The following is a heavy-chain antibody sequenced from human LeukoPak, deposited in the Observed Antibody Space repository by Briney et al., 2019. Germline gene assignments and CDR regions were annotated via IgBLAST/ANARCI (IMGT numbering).Heavy chain of an antibody. V-gene: IGHV4-39*01. J-gene: IGHJ5*02. CDR3: ARFPGTGTPRGRNRFAP. CDR2: IYYSGST. Sequence: SETLSLTCTVSGGSISSSSYYWGWIRQPPGKGLEWIGSIYYSGSTYYNPSLKSRVTISVDTSKNQFSLKLSSVTTADTAVYYCARFPGTGTPRGRNRFAPWGQGTLVTVSS. CDR1: GGSISSSSYY. D-gene: IGHD1-7*01.